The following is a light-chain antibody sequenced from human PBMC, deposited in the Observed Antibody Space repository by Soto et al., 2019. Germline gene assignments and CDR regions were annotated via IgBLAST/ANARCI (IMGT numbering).Light chain of an antibody. CDR2: GAS. V-gene: IGKV3-20*01. Sequence: EIVLTQSPGTLSLSPGERATLSCRASQSVRNSYLAWYQQKPGQAPRLLIYGASGRATGIPDRFSGSGSGTDFTLTSSTLEPEDCAVYYCQQYGSSPNPFGQGTKLEI. J-gene: IGKJ2*01. CDR1: QSVRNSY. CDR3: QQYGSSPNP.